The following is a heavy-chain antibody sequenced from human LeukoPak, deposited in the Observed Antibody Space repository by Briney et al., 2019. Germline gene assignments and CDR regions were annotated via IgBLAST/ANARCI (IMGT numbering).Heavy chain of an antibody. CDR1: GYTFTDDY. Sequence: ASVKVSCKASGYTFTDDYVHWVRQAPGQGLEWMGWINVNSGGTNYAQKFYARVTMTRDTSISTAYMELSRLRPEDTAVYYCARGRGSAFDIWGQGTMVTVSS. D-gene: IGHD3-10*01. CDR3: ARGRGSAFDI. J-gene: IGHJ3*02. V-gene: IGHV1-2*02. CDR2: INVNSGGT.